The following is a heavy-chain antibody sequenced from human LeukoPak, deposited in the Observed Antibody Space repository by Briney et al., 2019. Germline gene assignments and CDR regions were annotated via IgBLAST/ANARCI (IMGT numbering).Heavy chain of an antibody. J-gene: IGHJ4*02. CDR3: ARDNAAAGIFPKYYFDY. CDR1: GFTFSSYA. D-gene: IGHD6-13*01. V-gene: IGHV3-30-3*01. Sequence: GRSLRLSCAASGFTFSSYAMHWVRQAPGKGLEWVAVISYDGSNKYYADSVKGRFTISRDNSKNTLYLQMNSLRAEDTAVYYCARDNAAAGIFPKYYFDYWGQGTLVTVSS. CDR2: ISYDGSNK.